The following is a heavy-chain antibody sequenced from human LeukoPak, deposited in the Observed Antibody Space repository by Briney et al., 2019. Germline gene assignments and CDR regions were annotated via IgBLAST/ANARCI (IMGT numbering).Heavy chain of an antibody. CDR2: ISGSGGST. CDR1: GFTFSAYY. J-gene: IGHJ4*02. V-gene: IGHV3-23*01. D-gene: IGHD6-19*01. Sequence: GGSLRLSCVASGFTFSAYYMSWIRQAPGKGLEWVSAISGSGGSTYYADSVKGRFTISRDNSKNTLYLQMNSLRAEDTAVYYCATSNAVAGTLDFDYWGQGTLVTVSS. CDR3: ATSNAVAGTLDFDY.